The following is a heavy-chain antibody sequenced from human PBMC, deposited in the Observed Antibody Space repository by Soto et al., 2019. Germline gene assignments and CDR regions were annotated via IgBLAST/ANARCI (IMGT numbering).Heavy chain of an antibody. V-gene: IGHV4-59*08. D-gene: IGHD4-17*01. Sequence: QVQLQESGPGLVKPSETLSLTCTVSGGSISSYYWSWIRQPPGKVLEWIGYIYYSGSTNYNPSLKSRVTISVDTSKNQLALKLSSVTAADTAVYYCARRYGYYFDYWGQGTLVTVSS. CDR1: GGSISSYY. CDR2: IYYSGST. CDR3: ARRYGYYFDY. J-gene: IGHJ4*02.